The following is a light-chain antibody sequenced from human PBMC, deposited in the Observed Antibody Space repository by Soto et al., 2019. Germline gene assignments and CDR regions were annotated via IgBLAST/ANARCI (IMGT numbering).Light chain of an antibody. J-gene: IGKJ4*01. CDR1: QSVRSN. CDR2: GAS. CDR3: QQFSSYPLT. Sequence: EIVMTQSPATLSMSPGERATLSGRASQSVRSNLAWYQQKPGQAPRLLIYGASSRATGIPARFSGSGSGTEFTLTISRLEPEDFAVYYCQQFSSYPLTFGGGTKVDI. V-gene: IGKV3D-15*01.